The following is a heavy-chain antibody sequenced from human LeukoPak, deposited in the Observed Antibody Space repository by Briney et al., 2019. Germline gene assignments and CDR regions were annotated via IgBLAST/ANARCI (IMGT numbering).Heavy chain of an antibody. CDR2: IYTSGST. D-gene: IGHD6-19*01. CDR3: ARVKSSSSGWAAPFVY. CDR1: GGSISGYY. V-gene: IGHV4-4*07. Sequence: PSETLSLTCTVSGGSISGYYWNWIRQPVGKGLEWIGRIYTSGSTNYNHSLKSRVIMSVDASKNQFSLKLSSVTAADTAVYYCARVKSSSSGWAAPFVYWGQGILVTVSS. J-gene: IGHJ4*02.